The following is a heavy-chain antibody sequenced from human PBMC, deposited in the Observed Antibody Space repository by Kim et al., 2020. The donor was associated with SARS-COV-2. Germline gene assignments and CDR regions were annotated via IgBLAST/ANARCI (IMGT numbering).Heavy chain of an antibody. CDR3: AKGGYTYSSFDY. Sequence: YYSDSVKGRFTISRDNSKNTLYLQMNSLRAEDTATYYCAKGGYTYSSFDYWGQGTLVTVSS. V-gene: IGHV3-23*01. J-gene: IGHJ4*02. D-gene: IGHD5-18*01.